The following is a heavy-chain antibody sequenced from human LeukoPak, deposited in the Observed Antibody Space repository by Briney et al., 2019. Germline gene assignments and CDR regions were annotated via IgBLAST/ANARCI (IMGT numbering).Heavy chain of an antibody. Sequence: SGTLSLTCAVSGGSISSSNWWSWVRQPPGKGLEWIGEIYHSGSTDYNPSLKSRVTISVDKSKNQFSLKLSSVTAADTAVYYCARLSGSGFFMSFDPWGQGTLVTVSS. CDR2: IYHSGST. CDR1: GGSISSSNW. J-gene: IGHJ5*02. V-gene: IGHV4-4*02. CDR3: ARLSGSGFFMSFDP. D-gene: IGHD6-19*01.